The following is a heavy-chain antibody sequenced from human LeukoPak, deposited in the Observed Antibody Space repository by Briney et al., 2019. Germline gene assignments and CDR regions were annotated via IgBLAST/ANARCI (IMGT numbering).Heavy chain of an antibody. V-gene: IGHV1-3*01. D-gene: IGHD3-10*01. CDR1: GYTFTSYA. Sequence: ASVKVSCKASGYTFTSYAMHWVRQAHGQRLEWMGWINAGNGNTKYSQKFQGRVTVTRDTSASTAYMELSSLRSEDTAVYYCARAYGSGSYYNGPGYWGQGTLVTVSS. CDR3: ARAYGSGSYYNGPGY. J-gene: IGHJ4*02. CDR2: INAGNGNT.